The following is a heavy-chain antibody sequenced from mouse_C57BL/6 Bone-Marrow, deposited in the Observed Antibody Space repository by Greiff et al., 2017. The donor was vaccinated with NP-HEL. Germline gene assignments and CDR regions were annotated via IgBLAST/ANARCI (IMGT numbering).Heavy chain of an antibody. CDR2: IYPRDGST. J-gene: IGHJ4*01. CDR3: ARDFFYYYGSSYDYYAMDY. D-gene: IGHD1-1*01. CDR1: GYTFTDHT. Sequence: VQLQQSDAELVKPGASVKISCKVSGYTFTDHTIHWMKQRPEQGLEWIGYIYPRDGSTKYNEKFKGKATLTADKSSSTAYMQLNSLTSEDSAVYFCARDFFYYYGSSYDYYAMDYWGQGTSVTVSS. V-gene: IGHV1-78*01.